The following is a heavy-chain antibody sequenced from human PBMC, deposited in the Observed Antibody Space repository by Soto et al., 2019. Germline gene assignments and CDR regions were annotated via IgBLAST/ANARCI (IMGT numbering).Heavy chain of an antibody. CDR3: ARVSWSGSRRDFDI. Sequence: QVQLQESGPGLVKPSQTLSLTCTVSGDFMSSGDNYWSWIRQPPGKGLECIAYIYHSGSAYYNPSLRSRGVISVDPSRNQFSLKLTSVTAADTAVYYCARVSWSGSRRDFDIWGQGTSVTVSS. CDR1: GDFMSSGDNY. CDR2: IYHSGSA. V-gene: IGHV4-30-4*08. J-gene: IGHJ3*02. D-gene: IGHD6-13*01.